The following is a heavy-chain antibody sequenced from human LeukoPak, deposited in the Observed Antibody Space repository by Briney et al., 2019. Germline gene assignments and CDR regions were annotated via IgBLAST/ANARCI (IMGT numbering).Heavy chain of an antibody. D-gene: IGHD3-10*01. J-gene: IGHJ5*02. V-gene: IGHV3-30*03. CDR3: ATAPSYGSGSYYNP. CDR2: ISYDGSNK. Sequence: GGSLRLSCAASGFTFSSYSMNWVRQAPGRGLEWVAVISYDGSNKYYADSVKGRFTISRDNSKNTLYLQMNSLRAEDTAVYYCATAPSYGSGSYYNPWGQGTLVTVSS. CDR1: GFTFSSYS.